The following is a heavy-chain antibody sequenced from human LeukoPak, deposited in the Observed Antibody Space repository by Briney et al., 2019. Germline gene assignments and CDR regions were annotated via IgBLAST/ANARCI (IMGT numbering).Heavy chain of an antibody. Sequence: GGSLRLSCPASGFTFSDYSMSWVRQAPGKGLEWVSSISSSSDYIYYADSVKSRFTISRDNARNSLYLQMNSLRAEDTAVYYCARSRSVSNYKGMDVWGQGTTVTVSS. D-gene: IGHD5/OR15-5a*01. CDR1: GFTFSDYS. V-gene: IGHV3-21*01. CDR3: ARSRSVSNYKGMDV. CDR2: ISSSSDYI. J-gene: IGHJ6*02.